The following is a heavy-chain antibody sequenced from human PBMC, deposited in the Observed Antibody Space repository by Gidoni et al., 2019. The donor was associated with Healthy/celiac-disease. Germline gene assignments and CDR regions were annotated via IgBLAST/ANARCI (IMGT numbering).Heavy chain of an antibody. CDR1: GGTFSSYA. Sequence: KKPGSSVKVSCKASGGTFSSYAISWVRQAPGQGLEWMGGIIPIFGTANYVQKFQGRVTITADESTSTAYMELSSLRSEDTAVYCCASSGYYYDSSGYYTAFDIWGQGTMGTGSS. CDR2: IIPIFGTA. D-gene: IGHD3-22*01. V-gene: IGHV1-69*01. CDR3: ASSGYYYDSSGYYTAFDI. J-gene: IGHJ3*02.